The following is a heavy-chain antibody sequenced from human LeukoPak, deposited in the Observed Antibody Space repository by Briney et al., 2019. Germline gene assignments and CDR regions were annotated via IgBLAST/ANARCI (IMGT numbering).Heavy chain of an antibody. CDR2: MNPNSGNT. CDR3: ARGNTYYDYVWGSYRSHFDY. J-gene: IGHJ4*02. CDR1: GYTFTSYD. V-gene: IGHV1-8*01. Sequence: ASVKVSCKASGYTFTSYDINWVRQATGQGLEWMGWMNPNSGNTGYAQKFQGRVTMTRNTSISAAYMELSSLRSEDTAVYYCARGNTYYDYVWGSYRSHFDYWGQGTLVTVSS. D-gene: IGHD3-16*02.